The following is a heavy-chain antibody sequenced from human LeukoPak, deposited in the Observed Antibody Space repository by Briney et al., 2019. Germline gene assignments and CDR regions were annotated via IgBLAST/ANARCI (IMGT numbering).Heavy chain of an antibody. V-gene: IGHV1-18*01. J-gene: IGHJ6*03. D-gene: IGHD5-12*01. Sequence: GASVKVSCKASGYTFTSYGISWVRQAPGQGLEWMGWISAYNGNTNYAQKLQGRVPMTTDTSTSTAYMELRSLRSDDTAVYYCARDTITHARYYYHYYMDVWGKGTTVTVSS. CDR1: GYTFTSYG. CDR3: ARDTITHARYYYHYYMDV. CDR2: ISAYNGNT.